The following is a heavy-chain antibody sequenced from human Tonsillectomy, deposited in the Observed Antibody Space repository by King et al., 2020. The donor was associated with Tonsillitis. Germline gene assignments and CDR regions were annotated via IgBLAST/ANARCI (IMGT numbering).Heavy chain of an antibody. Sequence: QLVQSGAEVKKPGASVKVSCKASGYTFTSYYVHWVRQAPGQGLEWMGLINPSGGSTSYAQKFQGRVIMTRDTSTSTVYMELSSLRYEDPAVYYCARTYYYDRRGYYFGYWGQGTLVTVSS. CDR3: ARTYYYDRRGYYFGY. CDR1: GYTFTSYY. CDR2: INPSGGST. V-gene: IGHV1-46*01. D-gene: IGHD3-22*01. J-gene: IGHJ4*02.